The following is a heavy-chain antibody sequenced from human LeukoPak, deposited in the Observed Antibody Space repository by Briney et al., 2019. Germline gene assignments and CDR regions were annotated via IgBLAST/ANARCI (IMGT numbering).Heavy chain of an antibody. Sequence: NPGGSLRLSCAASGFTFSSYSMNWVRQAPGKGLEWVSSISSSSSSYIYYADSVKGRFTISRDNSKNTLYLQMNSLRAEDTAVYYCAKDVYSSSWYRGDYWGQGTLVTVSS. J-gene: IGHJ4*02. CDR1: GFTFSSYS. D-gene: IGHD6-13*01. CDR3: AKDVYSSSWYRGDY. V-gene: IGHV3-21*04. CDR2: ISSSSSSYI.